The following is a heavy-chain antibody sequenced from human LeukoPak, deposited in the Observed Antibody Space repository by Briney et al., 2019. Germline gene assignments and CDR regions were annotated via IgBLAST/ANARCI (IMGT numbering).Heavy chain of an antibody. Sequence: PSETLSLTCTVSGGPISSYYWSWIRQPPGKGLEWIGYIYYSGSTNYNPSLKSRVTISVDTSKNQFSLKLSSVTAADTAVYYCASDVGGRFDYWGQGTLVTVSS. J-gene: IGHJ4*02. D-gene: IGHD2-15*01. CDR2: IYYSGST. CDR3: ASDVGGRFDY. CDR1: GGPISSYY. V-gene: IGHV4-59*01.